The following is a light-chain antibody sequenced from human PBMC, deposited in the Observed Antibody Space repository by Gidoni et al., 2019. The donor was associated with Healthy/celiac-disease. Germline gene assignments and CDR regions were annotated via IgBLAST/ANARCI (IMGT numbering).Light chain of an antibody. Sequence: DIQITHSPSSLSASVGDRVTITCQASHDISNYLNWYQQKPGKAPKLLIYDASNLETGVPSRLSGSGSGTDFTITISSRQPEDIATYYCQQYDNLPPMYTFGQGTKLEIK. CDR3: QQYDNLPPMYT. CDR2: DAS. CDR1: HDISNY. J-gene: IGKJ2*01. V-gene: IGKV1-33*01.